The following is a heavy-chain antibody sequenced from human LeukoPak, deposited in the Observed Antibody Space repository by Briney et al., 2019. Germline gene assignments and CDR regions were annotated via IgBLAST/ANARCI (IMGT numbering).Heavy chain of an antibody. Sequence: GASVKVSCKASGYSFTNYAFHWVRQAPGQSLEWMGWIHTGNGFTRYSQKFQGRVTITRDTSASTAYMELSSLGSEDTAVYYCARSEYDLQGSSARWPDCWGQGALVTDSS. D-gene: IGHD2/OR15-2a*01. CDR1: GYSFTNYA. J-gene: IGHJ4*02. V-gene: IGHV1-3*04. CDR3: ARSEYDLQGSSARWPDC. CDR2: IHTGNGFT.